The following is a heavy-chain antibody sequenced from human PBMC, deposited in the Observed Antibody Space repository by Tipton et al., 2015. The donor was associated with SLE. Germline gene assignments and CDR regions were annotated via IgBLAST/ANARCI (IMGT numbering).Heavy chain of an antibody. CDR2: IYSTGST. CDR1: GGSISSRLYF. CDR3: ARLGDL. V-gene: IGHV4-61*09. J-gene: IGHJ4*02. Sequence: TLSLTCNVSGGSISSRLYFWSWVRQPPGKGLEWIGHIYSTGSTSYNPSLRSRLTISIDTSKNQFSLNLKSVTAADTAVYYCARLGDLWGQGTLVTVSS. D-gene: IGHD3-16*01.